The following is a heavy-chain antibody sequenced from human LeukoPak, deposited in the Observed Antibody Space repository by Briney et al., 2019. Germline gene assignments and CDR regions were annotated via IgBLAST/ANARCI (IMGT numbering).Heavy chain of an antibody. CDR1: GFTFSSYA. Sequence: GGSLRLSCAGSGFTFSSYAMSWVRRAPGKGLEWVSAISGSGGSTYYADSVKGRFTISRDNSKNTLYLQMNSLRAEDTAVYYCAKGPRTMVRGVIWYYFDYWGQGTLVTVSS. D-gene: IGHD3-10*01. V-gene: IGHV3-23*01. J-gene: IGHJ4*02. CDR3: AKGPRTMVRGVIWYYFDY. CDR2: ISGSGGST.